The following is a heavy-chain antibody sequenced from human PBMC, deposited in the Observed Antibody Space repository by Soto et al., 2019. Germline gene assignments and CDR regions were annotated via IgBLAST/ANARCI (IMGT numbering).Heavy chain of an antibody. J-gene: IGHJ5*02. CDR3: ARAYGGNPVLFYP. V-gene: IGHV3-48*01. CDR2: ISGSGGST. Sequence: GSLRLSCVASGFTFSGFYMHWVRQVPGKGLVWVSRISGSGGSTYYADSVKCRVTISRVYAKNSWFLQMNILRAEVLAVYYCARAYGGNPVLFYPCGQVSLVTFSS. D-gene: IGHD2-15*01. CDR1: GFTFSGFY.